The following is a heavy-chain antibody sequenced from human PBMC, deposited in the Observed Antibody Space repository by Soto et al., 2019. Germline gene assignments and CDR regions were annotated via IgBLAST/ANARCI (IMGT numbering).Heavy chain of an antibody. CDR2: VYWDDDN. CDR1: GFSVTTHGVG. V-gene: IGHV2-5*02. Sequence: QITLKESGPTLVQPTQTLKLTCSLSGFSVTTHGVGVGWIRQPPGKALEWLAVVYWDDDNRYRPSLKSRVTFTRDISKDQVVFTMANMDPADTATYYCAHKVTADLNARVFDYWGQGTPVTVSS. CDR3: AHKVTADLNARVFDY. J-gene: IGHJ4*02.